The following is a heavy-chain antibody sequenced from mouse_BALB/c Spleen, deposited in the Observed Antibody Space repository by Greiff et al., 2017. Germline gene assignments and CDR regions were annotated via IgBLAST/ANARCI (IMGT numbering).Heavy chain of an antibody. D-gene: IGHD1-1*01. V-gene: IGHV5-17*02. CDR2: ISSGSSTI. CDR1: GFTFSSFG. CDR3: ARAPPYYYFDY. Sequence: DVKLVESGGGLVQPGGSRKLSCAASGFTFSSFGMHWVRQAPEKGLEWVAYISSGSSTIYYADTVKGRFTISRDNPKNTLFLQMTSLRSEDTAMYYCARAPPYYYFDYWGQGTTLTVSS. J-gene: IGHJ2*01.